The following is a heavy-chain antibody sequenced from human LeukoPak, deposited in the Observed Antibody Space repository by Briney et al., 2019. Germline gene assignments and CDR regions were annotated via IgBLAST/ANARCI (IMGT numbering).Heavy chain of an antibody. Sequence: SGPALVKPTQTLTLTCTFSGFSLSTSGMCESWIRQPPGKALEWLARIDWDDDKYYSTSLKTRLTISKDTSKNQVVLTMTNMDPVDTATYYCARISSLGYCSGGSCYSGYYFDYWGQGTLVTVSS. V-gene: IGHV2-70*11. CDR1: GFSLSTSGMC. CDR3: ARISSLGYCSGGSCYSGYYFDY. CDR2: IDWDDDK. D-gene: IGHD2-15*01. J-gene: IGHJ4*02.